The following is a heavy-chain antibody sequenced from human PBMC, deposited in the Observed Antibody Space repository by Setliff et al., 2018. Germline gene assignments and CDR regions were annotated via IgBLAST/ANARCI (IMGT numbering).Heavy chain of an antibody. CDR2: ISSYNDVT. D-gene: IGHD2-8*01. J-gene: IGHJ4*02. CDR1: GYTFTSSG. CDR3: ARLVRYCTKVACQRLSGAEH. V-gene: IGHV1-18*01. Sequence: GASVKVSCKASGYTFTSSGITWVRQAPGQGLEWMGWISSYNDVTNYAQSFQGRVTMTTDTSTGIAYMELRSLRSDDTAIYFCARLVRYCTKVACQRLSGAEHWGQGTLVTVSS.